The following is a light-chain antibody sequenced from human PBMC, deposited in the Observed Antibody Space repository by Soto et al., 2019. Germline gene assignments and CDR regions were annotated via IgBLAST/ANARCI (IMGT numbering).Light chain of an antibody. CDR3: QQRRDWPPT. J-gene: IGKJ1*01. CDR1: QTVGSY. CDR2: DTS. Sequence: EILLTQSPATLSLSPGEIATLSCRASQTVGSYLAWFRQTPGQTPRLLIYDTSIRATGVPARFSGSGSGTDFTLTISSLAAEDFAIYYCQQRRDWPPTFGQGTK. V-gene: IGKV3-11*01.